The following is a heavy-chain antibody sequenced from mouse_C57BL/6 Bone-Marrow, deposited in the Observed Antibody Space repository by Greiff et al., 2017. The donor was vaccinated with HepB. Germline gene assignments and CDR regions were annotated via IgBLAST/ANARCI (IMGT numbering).Heavy chain of an antibody. V-gene: IGHV1-76*01. CDR1: GYTFTDYY. J-gene: IGHJ1*03. CDR2: IYPGSGNT. CDR3: ARRGSPYWYFDV. Sequence: QVQLQQSGAELVRPGASVELSCKASGYTFTDYYINWVKQRPGQGLEWIARIYPGSGNTYYNEKFKGKATLTAEKSSSTAYMQLSSLTSEDSAVYFCARRGSPYWYFDVWGTGTTVTVSS.